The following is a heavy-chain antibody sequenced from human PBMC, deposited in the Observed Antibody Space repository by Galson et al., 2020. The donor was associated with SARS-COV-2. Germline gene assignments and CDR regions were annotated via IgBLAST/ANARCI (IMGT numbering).Heavy chain of an antibody. J-gene: IGHJ4*02. CDR1: GYTFSSYD. CDR3: ATPIVGGTFDY. V-gene: IGHV1-8*01. Sequence: ASVKVSCKASGYTFSSYDINWVRQAPGQGLEWMGWMNPNSGNSGHEQKFQGRVTMTRNTSISTAYMELSSLRSEDTAVYYCATPIVGGTFDYWGQGTLVTVSS. CDR2: MNPNSGNS. D-gene: IGHD1-26*01.